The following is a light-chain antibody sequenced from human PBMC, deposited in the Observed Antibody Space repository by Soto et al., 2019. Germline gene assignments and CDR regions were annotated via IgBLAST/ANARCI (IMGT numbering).Light chain of an antibody. J-gene: IGKJ5*01. Sequence: DIQMTQSPSTLSGSVGDRFTTTCRASQGISSYLAWYQQKPGKAPKLLIYAASTLQSGVPSRFSGSGSGTEFTLTISSLQPEDFATYYCQQSYSTPWITFGQGTRREIK. V-gene: IGKV1-39*01. CDR1: QGISSY. CDR3: QQSYSTPWIT. CDR2: AAS.